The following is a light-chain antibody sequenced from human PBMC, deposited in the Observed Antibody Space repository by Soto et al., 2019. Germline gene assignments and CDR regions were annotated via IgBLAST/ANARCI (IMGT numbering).Light chain of an antibody. J-gene: IGLJ2*01. CDR2: SDT. V-gene: IGLV3-21*04. CDR1: NIGSKG. Sequence: SYELTQPPSVSVAPGKTASISCGGNNIGSKGVHWYQQKPGQAPVLVIYSDTDLPPVIPERFSGSNSANLATLTISRVEAGDRPDIDCQVWDSGIALLVFGGGTKVTVL. CDR3: QVWDSGIALLV.